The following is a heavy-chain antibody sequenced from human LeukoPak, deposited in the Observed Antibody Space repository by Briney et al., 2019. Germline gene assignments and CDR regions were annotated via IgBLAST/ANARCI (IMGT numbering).Heavy chain of an antibody. CDR1: GGTFSSYA. D-gene: IGHD6-13*01. CDR3: VKAAGTPPTPYFDY. J-gene: IGHJ4*02. V-gene: IGHV1-69*13. CDR2: IIPIFGTA. Sequence: SVKVSCKASGGTFSSYAISWVRQAPGQGLEWMGGIIPIFGTANYAQKFQGRVTITADESTRTAYMELSSLRSEDTAVYYCVKAAGTPPTPYFDYWGQGTLVTVSS.